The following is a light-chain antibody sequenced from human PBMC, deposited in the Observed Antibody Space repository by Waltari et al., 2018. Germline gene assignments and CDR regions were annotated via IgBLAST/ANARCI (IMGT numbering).Light chain of an antibody. CDR2: AAS. J-gene: IGKJ3*01. V-gene: IGKV1-39*01. Sequence: DIQMTQSPSSLSASVGDRVTITCRASQSISSYLNWYQQKPGKAPNLLIYAASSLQSVVPSRFSGSGSGTDFTLTISSLQPEDFATYYCQQSYSTPLFTFGPGTKVDIK. CDR1: QSISSY. CDR3: QQSYSTPLFT.